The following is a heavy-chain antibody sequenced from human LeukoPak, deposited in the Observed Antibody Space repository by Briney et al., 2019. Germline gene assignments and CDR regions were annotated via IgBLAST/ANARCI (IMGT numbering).Heavy chain of an antibody. V-gene: IGHV4-30-4*08. Sequence: PSQTLSLTCTVPGGSITSGGHYWSWVRQPPGKGLEWIGHIFYSGTTLYNPTLKTRLTISEDTSNNQFSLRLTSLTAADTAVYYCARGRGYGYGIDYWGQGTLVTVSS. CDR2: IFYSGTT. D-gene: IGHD5-18*01. CDR3: ARGRGYGYGIDY. CDR1: GGSITSGGHY. J-gene: IGHJ4*02.